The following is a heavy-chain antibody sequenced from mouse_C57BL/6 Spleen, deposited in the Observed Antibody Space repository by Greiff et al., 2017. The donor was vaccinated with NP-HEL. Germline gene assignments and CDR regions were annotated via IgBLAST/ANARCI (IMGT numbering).Heavy chain of an antibody. CDR1: GFTFSDYY. J-gene: IGHJ3*01. V-gene: IGHV5-12*01. Sequence: EVKLVESGGGLVQPGGSLKLSCAASGFTFSDYYMYWVRQTPEKRLEWVAYISNGGGSTYYPDTVKGRFTISRDNAKNTLYLQMSRLKSEDTAMYYCARHYYYGSSHPFAYWGQGTLVTVSA. CDR2: ISNGGGST. D-gene: IGHD1-1*01. CDR3: ARHYYYGSSHPFAY.